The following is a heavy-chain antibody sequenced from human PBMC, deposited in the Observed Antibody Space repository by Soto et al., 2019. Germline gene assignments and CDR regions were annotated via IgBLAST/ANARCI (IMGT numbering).Heavy chain of an antibody. CDR1: GFTFNNYA. V-gene: IGHV3-23*01. Sequence: EVHLLESGGGLVQPGGSLRLSCAASGFTFNNYAMTWVRRAPGKGLECVSAISGGGDSTYYADSVKGRFAISRDNSENPLYLKMSSLRVEDSAIYYCAIQFPVGGGDWGGRGYFQHWGQGTLVTVSS. J-gene: IGHJ1*01. D-gene: IGHD2-21*01. CDR3: AIQFPVGGGDWGGRGYFQH. CDR2: ISGGGDST.